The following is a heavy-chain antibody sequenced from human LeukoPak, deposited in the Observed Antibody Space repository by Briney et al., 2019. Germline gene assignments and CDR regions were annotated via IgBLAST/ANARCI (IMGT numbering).Heavy chain of an antibody. CDR2: ISGDGGST. V-gene: IGHV3-43*02. CDR3: AKDVNVLRFLEWLSPLYYYYYMDV. D-gene: IGHD3-3*01. CDR1: GFTFDDYG. J-gene: IGHJ6*03. Sequence: HPGGSLRLSCAASGFTFDDYGVHWVRQAPGKGLEWVALISGDGGSTDYADSVKGRFTISRDNSKNSLYLQMNSLRTEDTALYYCAKDVNVLRFLEWLSPLYYYYYMDVWGKGTTVTVSS.